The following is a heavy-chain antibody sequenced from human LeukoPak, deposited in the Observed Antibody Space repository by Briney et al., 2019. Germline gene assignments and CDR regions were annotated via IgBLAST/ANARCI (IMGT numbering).Heavy chain of an antibody. J-gene: IGHJ5*02. CDR3: ARGYCSSTSCYRFDP. CDR1: GGSISSYY. Sequence: SETLSLTCTVSGGSISSYYWSWIRQPPGKGLEWIGYIYYSGSTNYNPSLKSRVTISVDTSKNQFSLKLSSVTAADTAVYYCARGYCSSTSCYRFDPWGQGTLVTVSS. CDR2: IYYSGST. V-gene: IGHV4-59*01. D-gene: IGHD2-2*02.